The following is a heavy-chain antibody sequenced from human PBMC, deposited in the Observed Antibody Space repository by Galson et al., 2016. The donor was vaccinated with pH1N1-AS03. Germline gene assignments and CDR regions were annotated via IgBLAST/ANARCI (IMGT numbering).Heavy chain of an antibody. CDR1: GFTFNNAW. D-gene: IGHD2-2*01. Sequence: SLRLSCAASGFTFNNAWMSWVRQAPGKGLEWVGRIKSKTDGGTIDYAAPAKGRFTISRHDSIDTLFLQMSSLKTEDTAVYYCTATSCSSRDYCHYYWGQGTLVTVSS. V-gene: IGHV3-15*01. CDR3: TATSCSSRDYCHYY. J-gene: IGHJ4*02. CDR2: IKSKTDGGTI.